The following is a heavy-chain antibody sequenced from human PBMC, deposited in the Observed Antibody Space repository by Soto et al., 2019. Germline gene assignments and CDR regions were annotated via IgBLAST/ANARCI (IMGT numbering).Heavy chain of an antibody. Sequence: SETLSLTCAVYGGSFSGYYWSWIRQPPGKGLEWIGEINHSGSTNYNPSLKSRVTISVDTSKNQFSLKLSSVTAADTAVYYCARVHSTDYFDYWGQGTLVTVSS. CDR3: ARVHSTDYFDY. V-gene: IGHV4-34*01. CDR1: GGSFSGYY. D-gene: IGHD6-13*01. CDR2: INHSGST. J-gene: IGHJ4*02.